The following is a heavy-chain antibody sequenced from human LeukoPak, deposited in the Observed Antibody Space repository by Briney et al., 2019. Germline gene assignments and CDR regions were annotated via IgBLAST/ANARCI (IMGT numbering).Heavy chain of an antibody. CDR1: GYTFTSYD. V-gene: IGHV1-8*01. CDR3: ARHYNWNYGILGYYYYYMDV. CDR2: MNPNSGNT. D-gene: IGHD1-7*01. Sequence: ASVKVSCKASGYTFTSYDINWVRQATGQGLEWMGWMNPNSGNTGYAQKFQGRVTMTRNTSISTAYMELSSLRSEDTAVYYCARHYNWNYGILGYYYYYMDVWGKGTTVTVSS. J-gene: IGHJ6*03.